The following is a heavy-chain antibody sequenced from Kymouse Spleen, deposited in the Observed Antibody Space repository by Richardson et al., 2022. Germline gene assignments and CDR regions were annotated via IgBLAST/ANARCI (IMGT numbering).Heavy chain of an antibody. D-gene: IGHD3-10*01. J-gene: IGHJ6*02. CDR3: ARRDYYGSGSYYPPYGMDV. CDR2: IWYDGSNK. CDR1: GFTFSSYG. V-gene: IGHV3-33*01. Sequence: QVQLVESGGGVVQPGRSLRLSCAASGFTFSSYGMHWVRQAPGKGLEWVAVIWYDGSNKYYADSVKGRFTISRDNSKNTLYLQMNSLRAEDTAVYYCARRDYYGSGSYYPPYGMDVWGQGTTVTVSS.